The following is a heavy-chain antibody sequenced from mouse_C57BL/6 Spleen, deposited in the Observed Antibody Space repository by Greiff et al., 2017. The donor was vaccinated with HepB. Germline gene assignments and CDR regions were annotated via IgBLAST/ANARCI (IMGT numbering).Heavy chain of an antibody. J-gene: IGHJ3*01. CDR2: ISSGGSYT. CDR3: ARQAAY. V-gene: IGHV5-6*01. CDR1: GFTFSSYG. Sequence: EVMLVESGGDLVKPGGSLKLSCAASGFTFSSYGMSWVRQTPDKRLEWVATISSGGSYTYYPDSVKGRFTISRDNAKNTLYLQMSSLKSEDTAMYYCARQAAYWGQGTLVTVSA.